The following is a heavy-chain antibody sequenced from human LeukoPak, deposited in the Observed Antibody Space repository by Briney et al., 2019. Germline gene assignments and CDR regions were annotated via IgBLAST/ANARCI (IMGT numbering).Heavy chain of an antibody. V-gene: IGHV3-53*01. CDR1: GFTVSSNY. CDR3: ARHRAEYYYGMDV. J-gene: IGHJ6*02. Sequence: GGSLRLSCAASGFTVSSNYMSWVRQAPGKGLEWVSVIYSGGSTYYADSVKGRFTISRDNSKNTLFLQMNSLRAEGTAVYYCARHRAEYYYGMDVWGQGTTVTVSS. CDR2: IYSGGST. D-gene: IGHD6-25*01.